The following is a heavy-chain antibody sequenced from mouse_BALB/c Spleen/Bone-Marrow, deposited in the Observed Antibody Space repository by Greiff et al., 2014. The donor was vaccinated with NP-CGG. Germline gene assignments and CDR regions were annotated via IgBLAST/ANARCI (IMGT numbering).Heavy chain of an antibody. CDR3: TRSYGSSYEYYFDY. Sequence: VQLQQSGAELVRPGASVKLSCKASGYTFTSYWINWMKQRPGLGLEWIGNIYPSDSYTNYNQKFKDRATLTVDKSSSTAYMQLSSPTSEDSAVYYCTRSYGSSYEYYFDYWGQGTTLTVSS. V-gene: IGHV1-69*02. CDR1: GYTFTSYW. D-gene: IGHD1-1*01. J-gene: IGHJ2*01. CDR2: IYPSDSYT.